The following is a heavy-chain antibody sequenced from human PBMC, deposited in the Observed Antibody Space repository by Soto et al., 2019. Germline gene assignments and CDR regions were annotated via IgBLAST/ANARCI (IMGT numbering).Heavy chain of an antibody. V-gene: IGHV4-39*01. J-gene: IGHJ4*02. Sequence: SETLSLTCTVSGGSISSSSYYWGWIRQPPGKGLEWIGSIYYSGSTYYNPSLKSRVTISVDTSKNQFSLRLSSVTAADTAVYYCARLRELYSGGSCLTDFDYWGRGSLVTVSS. CDR3: ARLRELYSGGSCLTDFDY. CDR1: GGSISSSSYY. D-gene: IGHD2-15*01. CDR2: IYYSGST.